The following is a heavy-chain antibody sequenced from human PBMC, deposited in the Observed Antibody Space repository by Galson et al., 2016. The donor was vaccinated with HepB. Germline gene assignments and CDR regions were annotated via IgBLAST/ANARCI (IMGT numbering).Heavy chain of an antibody. J-gene: IGHJ5*02. V-gene: IGHV4-59*13. CDR1: GDSINSYF. Sequence: SETLSLTCTVSGDSINSYFWTWIRQPPGKGLEWIGFFYHSGNNGSHPSLKGRVTMSVDTSKNQFALRVRAVTAADTAVYDCAGGGLSGWLDPWGQGTLVTVSS. CDR3: AGGGLSGWLDP. CDR2: FYHSGNN. D-gene: IGHD2/OR15-2a*01.